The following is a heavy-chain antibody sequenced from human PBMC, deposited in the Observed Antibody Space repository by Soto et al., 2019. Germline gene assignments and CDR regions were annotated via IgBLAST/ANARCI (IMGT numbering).Heavy chain of an antibody. CDR3: SRAPFDSSGYFAY. J-gene: IGHJ4*02. V-gene: IGHV3-30-3*01. Sequence: GGSLRLSCAASGFTCSRYSVHWVRQAPGKGLEWVAAISYDETNESYADSVKGRFTISRDNSKNTMFLQMSSLRPEDTAVYFCSRAPFDSSGYFAYWGQGTLVTVSS. CDR2: ISYDETNE. CDR1: GFTCSRYS. D-gene: IGHD3-22*01.